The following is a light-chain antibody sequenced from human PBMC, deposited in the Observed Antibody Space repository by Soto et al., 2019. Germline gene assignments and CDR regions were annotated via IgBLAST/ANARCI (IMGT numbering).Light chain of an antibody. CDR2: DAS. CDR1: QSVSSF. V-gene: IGKV3-11*01. CDR3: QHRINWPLT. Sequence: EIVLTQSPATLSLSPGERATLSCRASQSVSSFLAWYQQKPGQAPRLLIYDASNRATGIPPRFSGSGSWTDFTLTISSLAPEDFAVYYCQHRINWPLTFGGGTKVEIK. J-gene: IGKJ4*01.